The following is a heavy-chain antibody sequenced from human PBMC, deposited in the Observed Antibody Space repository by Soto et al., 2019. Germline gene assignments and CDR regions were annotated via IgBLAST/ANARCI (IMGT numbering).Heavy chain of an antibody. CDR1: GFSLRTRGVA. V-gene: IGHV2-5*02. CDR2: IYWDEDK. CDR3: AHRPRGYAYYFDY. D-gene: IGHD5-12*01. J-gene: IGHJ4*02. Sequence: QITLKESGPTLVKPTQTLTLTCTFSGFSLRTRGVAVGWFRQPPGKALEWLALIYWDEDKWYSPSLKSRLTIAXDXPKNQVVLTMTNVDPVDTATYYCAHRPRGYAYYFDYWGQGILVTVSS.